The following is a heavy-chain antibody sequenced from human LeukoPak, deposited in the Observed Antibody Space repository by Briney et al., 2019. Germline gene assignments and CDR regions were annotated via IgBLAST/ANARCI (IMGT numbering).Heavy chain of an antibody. CDR3: ARDSLTMIVGRQKRGLDY. D-gene: IGHD3-22*01. CDR2: IRSSTTYV. J-gene: IGHJ4*02. CDR1: GGSISNYY. Sequence: ETLSLTCTVSGGSISNYYWNWVRQAPGKGLEWVSSIRSSTTYVYYADSVKGRFTISRDNAKNSLYLQMNSLRAEDTAVYYCARDSLTMIVGRQKRGLDYWGQGTLVTVSS. V-gene: IGHV3-21*03.